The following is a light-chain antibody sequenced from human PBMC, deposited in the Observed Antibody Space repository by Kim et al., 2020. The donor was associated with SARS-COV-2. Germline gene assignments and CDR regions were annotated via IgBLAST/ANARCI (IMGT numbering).Light chain of an antibody. CDR3: QVWDNSLGV. Sequence: VPPGETSTISCTGDNLQVKYVCWYQRTAGHSPVLVLYQDNKRPSGIPERFSGSNSGNTATLTISGTQAMDEADYYCQVWDNSLGVFGAGTQLTVL. CDR2: QDN. CDR1: NLQVKY. V-gene: IGLV3-1*01. J-gene: IGLJ2*01.